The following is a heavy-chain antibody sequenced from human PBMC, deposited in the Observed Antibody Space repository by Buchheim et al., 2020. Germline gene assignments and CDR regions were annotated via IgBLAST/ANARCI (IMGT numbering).Heavy chain of an antibody. Sequence: EVQLVESGGGLVQPGGSLRLSCAASGFTVSSNYMSWVRQAPGKGLEWVSYITTSSSTIYYADSVKGRFTISRDNAKNSLYLQMNSLRAEDTAVYYCARIHDYYYGMDVWGQGTT. CDR2: ITTSSSTI. CDR1: GFTVSSNY. CDR3: ARIHDYYYGMDV. J-gene: IGHJ6*02. V-gene: IGHV3-48*01.